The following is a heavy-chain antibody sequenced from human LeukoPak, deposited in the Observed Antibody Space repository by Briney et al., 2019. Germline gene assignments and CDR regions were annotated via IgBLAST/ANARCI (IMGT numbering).Heavy chain of an antibody. CDR1: GGSVISTNW. Sequence: KASETLSLTCGVSGGSVISTNWWTWVRQPPGKGLEWIGEVHLDGRTNYNPSLESRLTISVDLSENHVSLKLTSVIAADTAVYYCAREGGFYRPLDYSGQGTLVTVSS. V-gene: IGHV4-4*02. CDR3: AREGGFYRPLDY. D-gene: IGHD3-3*01. J-gene: IGHJ4*02. CDR2: VHLDGRT.